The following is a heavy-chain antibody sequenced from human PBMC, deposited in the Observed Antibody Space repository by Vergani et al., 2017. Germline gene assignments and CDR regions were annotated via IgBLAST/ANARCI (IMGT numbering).Heavy chain of an antibody. CDR1: GDSISSGVYY. D-gene: IGHD3-22*01. J-gene: IGHJ4*02. CDR3: GEMGGYDEGDAFRIGYFDS. CDR2: IYSTGST. V-gene: IGHV4-31*03. Sequence: QVQLQESGPGLVKPSQTLSLTCSVSGDSISSGVYYWNWIRQHPGKGLEWIGYIYSTGSTHHNPSLRRRINMSVDTSKNQFSLKPKSVTAADPAMYYCGEMGGYDEGDAFRIGYFDSWGPGILVTVSS.